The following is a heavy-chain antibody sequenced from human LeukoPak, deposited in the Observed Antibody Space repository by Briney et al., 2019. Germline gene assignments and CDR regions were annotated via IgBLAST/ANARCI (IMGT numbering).Heavy chain of an antibody. CDR3: ARGGYGDYVGWFDP. CDR1: GYTFTGYY. Sequence: ASVKVSCKASGYTFTGYYMHWVRQAPGQGLEWMGWISAYNGNTNYAQKLQGRVTMTTDTSTSTAYMELRSLRSDDTAVYYCARGGYGDYVGWFDPWGQGTLVTVSS. CDR2: ISAYNGNT. V-gene: IGHV1-18*04. J-gene: IGHJ5*02. D-gene: IGHD4-17*01.